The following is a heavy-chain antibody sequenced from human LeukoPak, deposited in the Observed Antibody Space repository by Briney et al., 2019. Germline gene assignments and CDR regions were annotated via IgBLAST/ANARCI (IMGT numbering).Heavy chain of an antibody. V-gene: IGHV3-30*03. CDR2: ISYDGSNK. J-gene: IGHJ5*02. Sequence: PGGSLRLSCAASGFTFSSYGMHWVRQAPGKGLEWVAVISYDGSNKYYADSVKGRFTISRDNSKNALYLQVNSLQTEDTAVYYCATDFYDSTWGQGTLVTVSS. CDR1: GFTFSSYG. D-gene: IGHD3-22*01. CDR3: ATDFYDST.